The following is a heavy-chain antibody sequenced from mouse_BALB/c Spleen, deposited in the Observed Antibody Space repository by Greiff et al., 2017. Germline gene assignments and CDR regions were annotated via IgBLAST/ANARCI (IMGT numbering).Heavy chain of an antibody. CDR3: AREYAAMDY. CDR1: GFTFSSYA. CDR2: ISSGGSYT. J-gene: IGHJ4*01. Sequence: EVKLQESGGGLVKPGGSLKLSCAASGFTFSSYAMSWVRQSPEKRLEWVAEISSGGSYTYYPDTVTGRFTISRDNAKNTLYLEMSSLRSEDTAMYYCAREYAAMDYWGQGTSVTVSS. V-gene: IGHV5-9-4*01. D-gene: IGHD2-14*01.